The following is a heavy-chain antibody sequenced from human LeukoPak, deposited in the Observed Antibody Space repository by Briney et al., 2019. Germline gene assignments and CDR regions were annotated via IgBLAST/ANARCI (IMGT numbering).Heavy chain of an antibody. D-gene: IGHD1-26*01. CDR2: IYYSGST. CDR1: GGSISSYY. J-gene: IGHJ5*02. V-gene: IGHV4-59*01. CDR3: ASSGSYVKGGNWFDP. Sequence: PSETLSLTCTVSGGSISSYYWSWIRQPPGKGLEWIGYIYYSGSTNYNPSLKSRVTISVDTSKNQFSLKLSSVTAADTAVYYCASSGSYVKGGNWFDPWGQGTLVTVSS.